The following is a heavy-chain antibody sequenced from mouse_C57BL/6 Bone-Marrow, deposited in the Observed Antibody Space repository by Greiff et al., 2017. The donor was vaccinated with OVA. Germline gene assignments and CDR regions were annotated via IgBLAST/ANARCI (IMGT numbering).Heavy chain of an antibody. Sequence: VKLMESGPELVKPGASVKMSCKASGYTFTDYNMHWVKQSHGKSLEWIGYINPNNGGTSYNQKFKGKATLTVNKSSSTAYMELRSLTSEDSAVYYCARRKNDYDVWFAYWGQGTLVTVSA. J-gene: IGHJ3*01. CDR2: INPNNGGT. CDR3: ARRKNDYDVWFAY. D-gene: IGHD2-4*01. V-gene: IGHV1-22*01. CDR1: GYTFTDYN.